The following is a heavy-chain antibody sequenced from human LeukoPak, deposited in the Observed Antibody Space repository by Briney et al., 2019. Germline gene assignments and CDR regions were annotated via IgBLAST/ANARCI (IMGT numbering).Heavy chain of an antibody. V-gene: IGHV1-24*01. CDR2: FDPEDGET. D-gene: IGHD2-15*01. CDR3: ATAFDTGYCSGGSCGMFDY. CDR1: GYTLTELS. Sequence: GASVKVSCKVSGYTLTELSMHWVRQAPGKGLEWVGGFDPEDGETIYAQKFQGRVTMTEDTSTDTAYMELSSLRSEDTAVYYCATAFDTGYCSGGSCGMFDYWGQGTLVTVSS. J-gene: IGHJ4*02.